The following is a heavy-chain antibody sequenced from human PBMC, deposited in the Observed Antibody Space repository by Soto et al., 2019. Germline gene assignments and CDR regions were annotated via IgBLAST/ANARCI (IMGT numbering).Heavy chain of an antibody. CDR2: ISGSGGST. D-gene: IGHD3-9*01. J-gene: IGHJ4*02. CDR3: AKEKTQGGHFGWSSFDY. V-gene: IGHV3-23*01. CDR1: GFTFSTYA. Sequence: EVQLLESGGGLVQPGGSLRLSCAASGFTFSTYAMSWVRQAPGKGLEWVSGISGSGGSTYYVDSVKGRFTISRDNSKNTLYLQMHSLRGEDTAVYYCAKEKTQGGHFGWSSFDYWGQGTLVTVSS.